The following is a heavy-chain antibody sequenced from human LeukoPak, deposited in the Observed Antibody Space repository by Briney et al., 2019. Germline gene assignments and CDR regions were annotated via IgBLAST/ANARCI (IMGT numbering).Heavy chain of an antibody. J-gene: IGHJ3*02. CDR3: ARARMAEAGTGAFDI. CDR2: ISSRSAYM. Sequence: PGGPLRLSCAASGFTFLTYTMNWVRQAPGTGLEWVSSISSRSAYMYYADSVKGRFTITRDDAKNLLYLQMNSLRAEDTPVYYCARARMAEAGTGAFDIWGQGTMVTVSS. V-gene: IGHV3-21*01. D-gene: IGHD6-13*01. CDR1: GFTFLTYT.